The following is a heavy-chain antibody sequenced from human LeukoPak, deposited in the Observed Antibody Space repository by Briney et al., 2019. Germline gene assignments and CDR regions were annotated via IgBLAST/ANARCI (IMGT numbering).Heavy chain of an antibody. Sequence: QPGGSLRLSCAASGFTFSSYAMSWVRQAPGKGLEWVSAISGSGGSTYYADSVKGRFTISRDNSKNTLYLQMNSLRAEDTAVYYCAFLQTPYCSSTSCSEDYWGQGTLVTVSS. CDR2: ISGSGGST. D-gene: IGHD2-2*01. CDR3: AFLQTPYCSSTSCSEDY. CDR1: GFTFSSYA. V-gene: IGHV3-23*01. J-gene: IGHJ4*02.